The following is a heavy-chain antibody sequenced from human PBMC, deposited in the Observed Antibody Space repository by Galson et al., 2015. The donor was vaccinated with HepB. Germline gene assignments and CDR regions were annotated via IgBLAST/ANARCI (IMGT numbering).Heavy chain of an antibody. D-gene: IGHD2-15*01. CDR3: ARETWWLGPVP. J-gene: IGHJ4*02. CDR2: IYYSGST. V-gene: IGHV4-39*07. CDR1: GGSISSSSYY. Sequence: ETLSLTCTVSGGSISSSSYYWGWIRQPPGKGLEWIGSIYYSGSTYYNPSLKSRVTISVDTSKNQFSLKLSSVTAADTAVYYCARETWWLGPVPWGQGTLVTVSS.